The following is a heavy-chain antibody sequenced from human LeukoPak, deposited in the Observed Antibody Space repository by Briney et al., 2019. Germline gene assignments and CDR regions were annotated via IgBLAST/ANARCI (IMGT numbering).Heavy chain of an antibody. V-gene: IGHV3-23*01. CDR3: AKVVSGYHFDY. CDR2: ISGSGGNT. Sequence: PGGSLRLSCAASGFTFSSYGMSWVRRAPGKEPEWVSGISGSGGNTYYADSVKGRFTISRDNSQNTLYLQMNTLRAEDTAVYYCAKVVSGYHFDYWGQGTLVTVSS. J-gene: IGHJ4*02. CDR1: GFTFSSYG. D-gene: IGHD5-12*01.